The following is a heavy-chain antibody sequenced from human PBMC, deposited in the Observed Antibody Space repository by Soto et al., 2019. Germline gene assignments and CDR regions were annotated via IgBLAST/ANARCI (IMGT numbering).Heavy chain of an antibody. V-gene: IGHV3-23*01. CDR2: ISGSGGST. CDR3: AKARAAPETILGYFDWLEKPTPPAPRDY. Sequence: PGGSLRLSCAASGFTFSSYAMSWVRQAPGKGLEWVSAISGSGGSTYYADSVKGRFTISRDNSKNTLNLQMNSLRAEGTAVYYCAKARAAPETILGYFDWLEKPTPPAPRDYWGQGTRVTVSS. D-gene: IGHD3-9*01. CDR1: GFTFSSYA. J-gene: IGHJ4*02.